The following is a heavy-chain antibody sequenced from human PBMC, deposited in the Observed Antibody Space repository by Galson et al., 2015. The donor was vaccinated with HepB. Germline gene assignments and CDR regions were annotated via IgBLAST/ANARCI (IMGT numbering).Heavy chain of an antibody. J-gene: IGHJ4*02. CDR2: INAGNGNK. Sequence: SVKVSCKASGYTFITSAMHWVRQAPGQRLEWMGWINAGNGNKKYSQKFQGRVALTRDTSTGTASMALSSLRFEDTAVYYRARDERDKACHDCGQGTLVTVSS. CDR3: ARDERDKACHD. D-gene: IGHD6-25*01. V-gene: IGHV1-3*01. CDR1: GYTFITSA.